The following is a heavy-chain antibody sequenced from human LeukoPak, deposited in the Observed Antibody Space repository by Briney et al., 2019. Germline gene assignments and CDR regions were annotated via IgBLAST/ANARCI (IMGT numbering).Heavy chain of an antibody. CDR1: GFTFTSYA. CDR3: AKGLYSGSFFERVGH. Sequence: GGSLRLSCAASGFTFTSYAMSWVRQAPGRGLEWVSVISGSGGTTYYADSVKGRFTISRDNSNNTLYLQMNSLRVEDTAVYYCAKGLYSGSFFERVGHWGQGTLVTVSS. V-gene: IGHV3-23*01. CDR2: ISGSGGTT. J-gene: IGHJ4*02. D-gene: IGHD1-26*01.